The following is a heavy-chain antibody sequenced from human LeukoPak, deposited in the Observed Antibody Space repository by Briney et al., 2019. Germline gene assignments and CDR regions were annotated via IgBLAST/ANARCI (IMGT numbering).Heavy chain of an antibody. CDR3: ACAPGDYYYYGMDV. D-gene: IGHD3-10*01. CDR2: INAGNGNT. CDR1: GYTFTSYG. J-gene: IGHJ6*04. V-gene: IGHV1-3*01. Sequence: GASVKVSCKASGYTFTSYGLHWVRQAPGQRLEWMGWINAGNGNTKYSQKFQGRVTITRDTSASTAYMELSSLRSEDTAVYYCACAPGDYYYYGMDVWGKGTTVTVSS.